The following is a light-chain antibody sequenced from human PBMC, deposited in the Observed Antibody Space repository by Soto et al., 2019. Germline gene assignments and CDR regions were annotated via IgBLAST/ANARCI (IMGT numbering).Light chain of an antibody. CDR1: QSVGSY. Sequence: EIVLTQSPATLSLSPGDRATLSCRASQSVGSYLGWYQQRPGQAPRLLIYDASNRATGIPARFSPSGSGTDFTLTISSLEPEDFAVYYCQQRSDWPSTFGGGTKVEIK. J-gene: IGKJ4*01. V-gene: IGKV3-11*01. CDR3: QQRSDWPST. CDR2: DAS.